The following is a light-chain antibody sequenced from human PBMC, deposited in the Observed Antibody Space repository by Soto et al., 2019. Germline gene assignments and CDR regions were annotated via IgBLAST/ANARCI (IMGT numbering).Light chain of an antibody. V-gene: IGLV2-14*01. CDR3: SSYSSSGTLYV. J-gene: IGLJ1*01. CDR1: SSDVGDYNY. CDR2: DVS. Sequence: ALTQPASVSGSPGQSITISCTGSSSDVGDYNYVAWYQQHPDKAPKLMIFDVSSRPSGVSNRFSGSKSGNTASLTISGLQAEDEADYFCSSYSSSGTLYVFGTGTKLTVL.